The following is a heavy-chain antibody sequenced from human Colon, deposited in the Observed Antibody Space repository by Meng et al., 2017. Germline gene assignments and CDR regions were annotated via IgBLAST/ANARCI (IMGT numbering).Heavy chain of an antibody. CDR3: ARGVITGNWNYRYYFDY. Sequence: GGSLRLSCAASGFTVSSKYMNWVRQAPGKGLEWVSIIYSSGTTKYADSVKGRFTISRDNSKNTLYLQMNNLRAEDTAVYYCARGVITGNWNYRYYFDYWGQGTLVTVSS. J-gene: IGHJ4*02. V-gene: IGHV3-53*01. D-gene: IGHD1-7*01. CDR1: GFTVSSKY. CDR2: IYSSGTT.